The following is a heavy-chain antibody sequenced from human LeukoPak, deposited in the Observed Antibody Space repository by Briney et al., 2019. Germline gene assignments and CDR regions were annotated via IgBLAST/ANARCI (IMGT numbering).Heavy chain of an antibody. CDR3: VIDDGHYGVDY. J-gene: IGHJ4*02. D-gene: IGHD3-22*01. CDR2: IKNDGTYT. CDR1: GFTFSSHW. V-gene: IGHV3-74*01. Sequence: PGGSLRLSCAASGFTFSSHWMHWVRQAPGKGLVWVSRIKNDGTYTSDVDSVEGRFTISRDNAKNTLHLQMNSVRAEDTAVYYCVIDDGHYGVDYWGQGTLVTVSS.